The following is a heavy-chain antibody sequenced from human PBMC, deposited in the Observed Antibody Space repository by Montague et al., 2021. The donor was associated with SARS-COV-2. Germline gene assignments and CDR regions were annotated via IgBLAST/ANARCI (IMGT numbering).Heavy chain of an antibody. V-gene: IGHV3-48*03. CDR2: ISSSGSTI. CDR3: ARDSPALGDDSSGYYYRYLPYAYYYGMDV. D-gene: IGHD3-22*01. CDR1: GFTFSSYE. J-gene: IGHJ6*02. Sequence: SLRLSCAASGFTFSSYEMNWVRQAPGKGLEWVSYISSSGSTIYYADSVKGRFTISRDNAKNSLYLQMNSLRAEDTAVYYCARDSPALGDDSSGYYYRYLPYAYYYGMDVWGQGTTVTVSS.